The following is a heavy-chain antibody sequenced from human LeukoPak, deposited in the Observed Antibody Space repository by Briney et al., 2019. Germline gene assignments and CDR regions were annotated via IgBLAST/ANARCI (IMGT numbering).Heavy chain of an antibody. J-gene: IGHJ6*03. CDR3: ARVPMVRGVIRTGAYYMDV. V-gene: IGHV4-59*01. CDR2: IYYSGST. Sequence: SETLSLTCTVSGGSISSYYWSWIRQPPGKGLEWIGYIYYSGSTNYNPSLKSRVTISVDTSKNQFSLKLSSVTAADTAVYYCARVPMVRGVIRTGAYYMDVWGKGTTVTVSS. CDR1: GGSISSYY. D-gene: IGHD3-10*01.